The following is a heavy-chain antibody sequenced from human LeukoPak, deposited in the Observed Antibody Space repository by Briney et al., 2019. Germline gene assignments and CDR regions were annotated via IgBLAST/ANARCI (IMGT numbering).Heavy chain of an antibody. CDR3: ARDSPYGSGSRYFDY. D-gene: IGHD3-10*01. CDR2: IYYSGST. V-gene: IGHV4-59*01. CDR1: GGSFSGYY. Sequence: PSETLSLTCAVYGGSFSGYYWSWIRQPPGKGLEWIGYIYYSGSTNYNPSLKSRVTISVDTSKNQFSLKLSSVTAADTAVYYCARDSPYGSGSRYFDYWGQGTLVTVSS. J-gene: IGHJ4*02.